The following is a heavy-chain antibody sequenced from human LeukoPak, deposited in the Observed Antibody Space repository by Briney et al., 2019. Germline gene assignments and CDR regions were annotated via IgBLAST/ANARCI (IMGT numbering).Heavy chain of an antibody. V-gene: IGHV3-53*05. CDR3: ARGGLYYDSSGYFGY. D-gene: IGHD3-22*01. CDR2: IYSGGST. Sequence: GGSLRLSCAASGFTVSSNYMSWVRQAPGKGLEWVSVIYSGGSTYYADSVKGRFTISRDNSKNTLYLQMNSLRAEDTAVYYCARGGLYYDSSGYFGYWGQGTLVTVSS. J-gene: IGHJ4*02. CDR1: GFTVSSNY.